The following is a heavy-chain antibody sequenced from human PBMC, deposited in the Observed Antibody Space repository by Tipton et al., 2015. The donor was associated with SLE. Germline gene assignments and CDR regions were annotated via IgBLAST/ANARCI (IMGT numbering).Heavy chain of an antibody. CDR2: IYYTGTTT. Sequence: TLSLTCTVSGGSVSSSSKYWAWIRQPPGKGLEWIGSIYYTGTTTYYNSFLKSRVTMSVDTSKYQFSLRLTSVIAADTAVYYCARLHGYSYGLNWFDPWGQGTPISVSS. V-gene: IGHV4-39*07. J-gene: IGHJ5*02. D-gene: IGHD5-18*01. CDR3: ARLHGYSYGLNWFDP. CDR1: GGSVSSSSKY.